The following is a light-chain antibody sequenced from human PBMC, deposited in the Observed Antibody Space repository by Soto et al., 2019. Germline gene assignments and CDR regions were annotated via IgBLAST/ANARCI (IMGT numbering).Light chain of an antibody. CDR3: NSYAGSNDFVV. CDR1: NSDVGGYNY. V-gene: IGLV2-8*01. CDR2: EVS. Sequence: QSALTQPPSASGSPGQSVTLSCTGTNSDVGGYNYVSWYQQHPGKAPKLMIYEVSKRPSGVPDRFSGSKSGNTASLTVSGLQAEDEANYYCNSYAGSNDFVVFGGGTKLTVL. J-gene: IGLJ2*01.